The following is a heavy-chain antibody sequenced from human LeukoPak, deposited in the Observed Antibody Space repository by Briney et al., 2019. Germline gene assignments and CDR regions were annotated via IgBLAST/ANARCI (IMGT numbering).Heavy chain of an antibody. CDR2: ISAYNGNT. J-gene: IGHJ4*02. Sequence: ASVKVSCKASGYTFTSYGISWVRQAPGQGLEWMGWISAYNGNTNYAQKLQGRVTMTTDTSTSTACMELRSLRSDDTAVYYCARAPTTIDYYDSSGYYYSWGQGTLVTVSS. V-gene: IGHV1-18*01. CDR3: ARAPTTIDYYDSSGYYYS. CDR1: GYTFTSYG. D-gene: IGHD3-22*01.